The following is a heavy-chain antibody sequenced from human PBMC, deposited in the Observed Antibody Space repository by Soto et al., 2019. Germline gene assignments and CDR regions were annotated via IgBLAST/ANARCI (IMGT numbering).Heavy chain of an antibody. J-gene: IGHJ3*02. V-gene: IGHV1-18*01. CDR3: ARDSKTGLDAFDI. Sequence: ASVKVSCKASGYTFSNYGISWVRQAPGQGLEWMGWVSGYSGKTEHAQKLQGRVTMTADTPTSTANMELRSLRSDDTAVYYCARDSKTGLDAFDIWGQGTMVTVSS. CDR2: VSGYSGKT. CDR1: GYTFSNYG. D-gene: IGHD3-9*01.